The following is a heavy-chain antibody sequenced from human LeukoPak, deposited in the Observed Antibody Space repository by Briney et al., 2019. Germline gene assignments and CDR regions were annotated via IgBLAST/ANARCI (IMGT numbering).Heavy chain of an antibody. D-gene: IGHD3-22*01. CDR3: ARFASHYDSSGYYYHYYYYMDV. J-gene: IGHJ6*03. CDR1: GFTVSNAN. V-gene: IGHV3-66*01. Sequence: GGSLRLSCAASGFTVSNANINWVRQAPGKGLEWVSIIHIGGGTNYADSVRGRFTISRDNSKNIVFLQMNSLRVEDTAVYYCARFASHYDSSGYYYHYYYYMDVWGKGTTVTVSS. CDR2: IHIGGGT.